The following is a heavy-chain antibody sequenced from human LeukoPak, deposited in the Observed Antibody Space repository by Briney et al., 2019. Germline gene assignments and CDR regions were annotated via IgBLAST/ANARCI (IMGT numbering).Heavy chain of an antibody. CDR2: ISYDGSNK. Sequence: GRSLRLSCAASGFTFSSYAMHWVRQAPGKGLEWVAVISYDGSNKYYADSVKGRFTISRDNSKNTLYLQMNSLRAEDTAVYYCARDSDSSGWYPFFLDWGQGTLVTVSS. J-gene: IGHJ4*02. CDR1: GFTFSSYA. CDR3: ARDSDSSGWYPFFLD. D-gene: IGHD6-19*01. V-gene: IGHV3-30*04.